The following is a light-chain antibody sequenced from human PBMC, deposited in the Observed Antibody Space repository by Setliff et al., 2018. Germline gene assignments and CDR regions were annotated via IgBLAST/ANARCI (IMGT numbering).Light chain of an antibody. Sequence: QSALAQPAAVSGSPGQSITISCAGTNSDVGGYNYVSWYQQHPNKAPKLMIYEVTKRPSGVSDRFSGSKSGNTASLTISGLQVEDEADYYCSSYTSNTFVFAAGTKVTVL. V-gene: IGLV2-14*03. CDR1: NSDVGGYNY. CDR3: SSYTSNTFV. J-gene: IGLJ1*01. CDR2: EVT.